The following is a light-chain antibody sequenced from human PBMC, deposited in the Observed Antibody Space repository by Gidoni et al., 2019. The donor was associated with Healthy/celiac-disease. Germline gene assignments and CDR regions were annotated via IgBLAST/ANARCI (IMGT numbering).Light chain of an antibody. CDR2: EVS. Sequence: QSALTPPASVSGSPGQSITIPCTGTSSDVGGYNYVSCYQQHPGKAPKLMIYEVSNRPSGVSNRFSGSKSGNTASLTISGRQAEDEADYYCSSYTSSSTLVFGTGTKVTVL. J-gene: IGLJ1*01. CDR3: SSYTSSSTLV. V-gene: IGLV2-14*01. CDR1: SSDVGGYNY.